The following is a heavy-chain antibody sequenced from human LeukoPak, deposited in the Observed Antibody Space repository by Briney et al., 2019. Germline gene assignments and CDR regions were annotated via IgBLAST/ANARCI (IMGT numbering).Heavy chain of an antibody. CDR3: ARLTAMVTGELDF. CDR2: INYSGST. J-gene: IGHJ4*02. D-gene: IGHD5-18*01. V-gene: IGHV4-39*01. Sequence: PSETLSLTCTVSGVSIRSSTYYWGWIRQPPGKGLEWIGSINYSGSTYYNPSLKSRVTISVDTSKNQFSLKLRSVTASDTAVFYCARLTAMVTGELDFWGQGTWSPSPQ. CDR1: GVSIRSSTYY.